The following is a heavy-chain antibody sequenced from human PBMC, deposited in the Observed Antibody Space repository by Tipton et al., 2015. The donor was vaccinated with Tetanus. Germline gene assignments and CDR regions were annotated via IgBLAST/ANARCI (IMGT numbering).Heavy chain of an antibody. CDR3: AKELERTRVRFLDF. CDR2: IPFDGRNG. V-gene: IGHV3-30*18. CDR1: GFRFSYSG. Sequence: SLRLSCAASGFRFSYSGMHWVRQAPGKGLEWVAVIPFDGRNGRYADSVKGRFIISRDKSKNTLYLQMNSLRPEDTAVYYCAKELERTRVRFLDFWGQGSRVTAAS. J-gene: IGHJ4*02. D-gene: IGHD1-1*01.